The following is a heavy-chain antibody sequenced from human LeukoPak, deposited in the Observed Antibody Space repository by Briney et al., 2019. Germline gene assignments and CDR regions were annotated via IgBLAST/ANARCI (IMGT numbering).Heavy chain of an antibody. D-gene: IGHD1-14*01. Sequence: SETLSLTCTVSGGSISSYYWSWIRQPPGKGLEWIGYMYYSGSTKYNPSLKIRVTISVDPSKNQFSLKLSSVTAADTAVYYCVRTTNRGYYFDYWGQGTLVTVSS. CDR2: MYYSGST. CDR3: VRTTNRGYYFDY. V-gene: IGHV4-59*01. CDR1: GGSISSYY. J-gene: IGHJ4*02.